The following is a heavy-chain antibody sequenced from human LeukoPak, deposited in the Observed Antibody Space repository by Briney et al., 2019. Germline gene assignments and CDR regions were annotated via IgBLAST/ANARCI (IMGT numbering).Heavy chain of an antibody. CDR1: GFTFSSYE. CDR3: ARDGHYYGSGSLGGY. J-gene: IGHJ4*02. D-gene: IGHD3-10*01. CDR2: ISSSGSTI. Sequence: GGSLRLSCAASGFTFSSYEMNWVRQAPGKGLEWVSYISSSGSTIYYADSVKGRFTISRDNAKNSLYLQMNSLRAEDTAVYYCARDGHYYGSGSLGGYWGQGTLVTVSS. V-gene: IGHV3-48*03.